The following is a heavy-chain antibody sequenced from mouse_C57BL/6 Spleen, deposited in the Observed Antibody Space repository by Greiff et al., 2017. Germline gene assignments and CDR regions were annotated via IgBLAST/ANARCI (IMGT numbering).Heavy chain of an antibody. J-gene: IGHJ2*01. D-gene: IGHD1-1*01. Sequence: EVQLQQSGPELVKPGASVKISCKASGYSFTGYYMNWVKQSPEKSREWIGEINPSTGGTTYNQKFKAKATLTVDKSSSTAYMQLKSLTAEDSAVYYCARGDGSSTYFDYWGQGTTLTVSS. CDR2: INPSTGGT. CDR3: ARGDGSSTYFDY. CDR1: GYSFTGYY. V-gene: IGHV1-42*01.